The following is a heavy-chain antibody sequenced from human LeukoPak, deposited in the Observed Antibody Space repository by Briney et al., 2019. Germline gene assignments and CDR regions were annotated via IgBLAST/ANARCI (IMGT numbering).Heavy chain of an antibody. CDR3: ARGGDSYDFWSVTNWFDP. CDR1: GGSISSYY. V-gene: IGHV4-59*01. CDR2: IYYSGST. D-gene: IGHD3-3*01. J-gene: IGHJ5*02. Sequence: SETLSLTCTVSGGSISSYYWSWIRQPPGKGLEWIGYIYYSGSTNYNPSLKSRVTISVDTSKDQFSLKLSSVTAADTAVYYCARGGDSYDFWSVTNWFDPWGQGTLVTVSS.